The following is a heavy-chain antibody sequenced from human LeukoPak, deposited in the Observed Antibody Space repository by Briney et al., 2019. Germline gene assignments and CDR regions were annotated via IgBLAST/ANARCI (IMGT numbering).Heavy chain of an antibody. Sequence: KPSETLSLTCAVYGGSFSGYYWSWIRQPPGKGLEWIGYIYYSGSTNYNPSLKSRVTISVDTSKNQFSLKLSSVTAADTAVYYCARDRSSDYYDSSGYFDYWGQGALVTVSS. D-gene: IGHD3-22*01. CDR3: ARDRSSDYYDSSGYFDY. V-gene: IGHV4-59*01. CDR1: GGSFSGYY. J-gene: IGHJ4*02. CDR2: IYYSGST.